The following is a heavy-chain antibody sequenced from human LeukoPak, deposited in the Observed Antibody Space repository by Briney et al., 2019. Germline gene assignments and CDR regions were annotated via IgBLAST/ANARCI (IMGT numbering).Heavy chain of an antibody. CDR1: GFTFRSYA. Sequence: EGSLRLSCAASGFTFRSYAMSWVRQAPGKGLEWVSAISGSGGSTYYADSVKGRFTISRDNSKNTLYLQMNSLRAEDTAVYYCARDQTRGYSYAFDYWGQGTLVTVSS. CDR3: ARDQTRGYSYAFDY. D-gene: IGHD5-18*01. J-gene: IGHJ4*02. V-gene: IGHV3-23*01. CDR2: ISGSGGST.